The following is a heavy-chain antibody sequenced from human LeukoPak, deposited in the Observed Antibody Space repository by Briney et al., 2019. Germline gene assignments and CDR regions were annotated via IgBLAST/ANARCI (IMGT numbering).Heavy chain of an antibody. CDR3: ARDQFGVLGY. CDR1: GVSINSYY. Sequence: SETLSLTCTVSGVSINSYYWSWIRQPPGKGLEWFGYIYYSGSTNYNPSLKSRATISIDTSKNQFSLKLSSVTAADTAVYYCARDQFGVLGYWGQGTLVTVSS. CDR2: IYYSGST. J-gene: IGHJ4*02. V-gene: IGHV4-59*12. D-gene: IGHD3-16*01.